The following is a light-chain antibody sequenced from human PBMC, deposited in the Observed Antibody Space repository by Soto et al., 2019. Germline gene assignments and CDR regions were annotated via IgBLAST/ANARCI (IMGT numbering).Light chain of an antibody. Sequence: EIIFTPSSDTPSFSPGGRATLSCRASQTVSSNYLAWCQQRPGQAPRLLIYGASTRAAGIPDRFSGSGSGTDFTLTITRLEPEDSAVYFCQQYTGPPTTFGQGTRLEIK. CDR3: QQYTGPPTT. J-gene: IGKJ5*01. CDR2: GAS. CDR1: QTVSSNY. V-gene: IGKV3-20*01.